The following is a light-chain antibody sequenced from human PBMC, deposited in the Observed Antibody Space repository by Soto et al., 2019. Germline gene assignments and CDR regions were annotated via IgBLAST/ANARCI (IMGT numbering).Light chain of an antibody. J-gene: IGKJ1*01. CDR3: QQYYSYPWT. Sequence: EIVLTQSPATLSLSPGERATLSCRASQSVSSNLAWYQQKPGQAPRLLIYAASTLQSGVPSRFSGSGSGTDFTLTISCLQSEDFATYYCQQYYSYPWTFGQGTKVDIK. CDR1: QSVSSN. V-gene: IGKV3-15*01. CDR2: AAS.